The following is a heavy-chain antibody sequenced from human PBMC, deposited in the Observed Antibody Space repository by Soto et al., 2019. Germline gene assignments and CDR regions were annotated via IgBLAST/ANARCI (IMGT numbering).Heavy chain of an antibody. CDR1: GFTFSNYA. Sequence: GGSLRLSCAASGFTFSNYAMSWVRQAPGKGLEWVSALSSSGTNTYYAESVKGRFTISRDNSKKTLYLNMNSLRAEDTSVYYCAKRPYFFDTSGYNYFDYWGQGTLVTVSS. J-gene: IGHJ4*02. CDR3: AKRPYFFDTSGYNYFDY. D-gene: IGHD3-22*01. CDR2: LSSSGTNT. V-gene: IGHV3-23*01.